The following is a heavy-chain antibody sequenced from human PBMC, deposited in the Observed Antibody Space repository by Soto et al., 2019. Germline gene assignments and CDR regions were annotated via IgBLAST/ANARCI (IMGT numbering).Heavy chain of an antibody. CDR1: GGSISSGGYY. CDR3: ARDDSNSSESYYYGMDV. J-gene: IGHJ6*02. CDR2: IYYSGST. D-gene: IGHD4-4*01. V-gene: IGHV4-31*01. Sequence: QVQLQESGPGLVKPSQTLSLTCTVSGGSISSGGYYWSWIRQHPGKGLEWIGYIYYSGSTYYNPYLKSLVTISVYTSKNQFSLNLSSVTAADTAVYYCARDDSNSSESYYYGMDVWGQGTTVTVSS.